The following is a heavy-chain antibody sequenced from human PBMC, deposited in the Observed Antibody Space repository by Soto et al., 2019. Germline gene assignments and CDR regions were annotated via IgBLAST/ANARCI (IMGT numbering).Heavy chain of an antibody. CDR2: IWYDGSNK. CDR3: ARDAYGEPKVPFDP. Sequence: GGSLRLSCAASGFTFSSYGMHWVRQAPGKGLEWVAVIWYDGSNKYYADSVKGRFTISRDNSKNTLYLQMNSLRAEDTAVYYCARDAYGEPKVPFDPWGQGTLVTVSS. J-gene: IGHJ5*02. CDR1: GFTFSSYG. D-gene: IGHD3-10*01. V-gene: IGHV3-33*01.